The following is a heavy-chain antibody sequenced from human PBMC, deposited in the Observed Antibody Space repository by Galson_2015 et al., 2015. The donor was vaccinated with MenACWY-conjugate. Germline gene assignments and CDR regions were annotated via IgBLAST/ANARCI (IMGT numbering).Heavy chain of an antibody. CDR2: IDWDDDK. V-gene: IGHV2-70*01. D-gene: IGHD3-10*01. CDR1: GFSLSTGGMC. CDR3: ARYYYGSGTYYFYATDV. Sequence: PALVKPTQTLTLTCSFSGFSLSTGGMCVSWIRQPPGKAPEWLALIDWDDDKFYSTSLKTRLTISKDTSKNQVVLTMTNMDPVDTATYYCARYYYGSGTYYFYATDVWGQGTTVTVSS. J-gene: IGHJ6*02.